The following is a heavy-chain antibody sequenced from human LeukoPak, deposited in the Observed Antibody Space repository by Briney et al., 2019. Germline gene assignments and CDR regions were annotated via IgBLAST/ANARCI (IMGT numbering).Heavy chain of an antibody. CDR1: GGSISGYY. CDR2: IYYSGST. CDR3: ATGTEQQWLSLDY. J-gene: IGHJ4*02. Sequence: SETLSLTCTVSGGSISGYYWSCIRQPPVKGLEWIGYIYYSGSTNYNPSLKSRVTMSVDTSKNQFSLKLSSVTAADTAVYYCATGTEQQWLSLDYWGQGTLVTVSS. D-gene: IGHD6-19*01. V-gene: IGHV4-59*01.